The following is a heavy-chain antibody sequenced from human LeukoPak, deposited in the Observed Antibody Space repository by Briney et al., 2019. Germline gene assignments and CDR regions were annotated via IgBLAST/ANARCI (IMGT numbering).Heavy chain of an antibody. CDR1: GLTVSNDY. D-gene: IGHD4-17*01. Sequence: VQPGGSLRLSCVASGLTVSNDYMSWVRQAPGRGLEWVSVIYPNVNTYYADSAKGRFTISTDHSKNTLFLQMDNLRDEDTAVYYCARLLTTAIRWAWYFDLWGRGTLVTVSS. J-gene: IGHJ2*01. CDR3: ARLLTTAIRWAWYFDL. V-gene: IGHV3-66*04. CDR2: IYPNVNT.